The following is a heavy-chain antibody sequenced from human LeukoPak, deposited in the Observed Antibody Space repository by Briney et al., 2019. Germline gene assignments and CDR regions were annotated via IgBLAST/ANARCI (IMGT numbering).Heavy chain of an antibody. V-gene: IGHV4-30-4*01. CDR1: GGSISSGDYY. CDR2: IYYSGST. Sequence: RSQTLSLTCTVSGGSISSGDYYWSWIRQPPGKGLEWIGYIYYSGSTYYNPSLKSRVTISVDTSKNQFSLKLSSVTAADTAVYYCARDSVYCSSNSCYYYGMDVWGQGTTVTVSS. CDR3: ARDSVYCSSNSCYYYGMDV. J-gene: IGHJ6*02. D-gene: IGHD2-2*01.